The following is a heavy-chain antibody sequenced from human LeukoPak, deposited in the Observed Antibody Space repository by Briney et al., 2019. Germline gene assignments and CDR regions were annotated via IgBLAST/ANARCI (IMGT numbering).Heavy chain of an antibody. J-gene: IGHJ4*02. Sequence: GGSLRLSCAASGFTFSSYAMHWVRQAPGKGLEWVAVISYDGSNKYYADSVKGRFTISRDNSKNTLYLQMNSLRAEDTAVYYCARAAQSWLLLDYWGQGTLVTVSS. CDR2: ISYDGSNK. CDR3: ARAAQSWLLLDY. V-gene: IGHV3-30-3*01. CDR1: GFTFSSYA. D-gene: IGHD3-22*01.